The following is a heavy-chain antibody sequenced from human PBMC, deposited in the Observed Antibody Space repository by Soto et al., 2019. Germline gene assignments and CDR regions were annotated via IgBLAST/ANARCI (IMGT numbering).Heavy chain of an antibody. CDR1: GFTFSNYA. D-gene: IGHD3-16*01. V-gene: IGHV3-23*01. Sequence: EVQLLDSGGGLVQPGGSLRLSCAASGFTFSNYAMTWVRQGPGKGLEWVSGISGSGGRSYYADSVKGGFTISRDNSRSTLYLQMNSLRAEDTAVYYCAKGCFVWSSEQPYYFDYWGQGTLVTVSS. CDR3: AKGCFVWSSEQPYYFDY. CDR2: ISGSGGRS. J-gene: IGHJ4*02.